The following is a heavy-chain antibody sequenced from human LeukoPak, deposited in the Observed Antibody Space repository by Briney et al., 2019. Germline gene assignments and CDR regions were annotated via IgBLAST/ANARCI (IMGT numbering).Heavy chain of an antibody. CDR2: ISSSGSTI. V-gene: IGHV3-11*01. CDR1: GFTFSDYY. CDR3: ARDREITIFGVVISEFYGMDV. D-gene: IGHD3-3*01. J-gene: IGHJ6*02. Sequence: GGSLRLSCAASGFTFSDYYMSWIRQAPGKGLEWVSYISSSGSTIYYADSVKGRFTISRDNAKNSLYLQMNSLRAEDTAVYYCARDREITIFGVVISEFYGMDVWGQGTTVTVPS.